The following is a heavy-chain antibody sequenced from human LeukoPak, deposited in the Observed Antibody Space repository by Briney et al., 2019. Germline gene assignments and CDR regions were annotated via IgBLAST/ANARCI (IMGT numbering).Heavy chain of an antibody. Sequence: SETLSLTCTVSGGSISSYYWSWIRQPAGKGLEWIGRIYTSGSTNYNPSLKSRVTMSVDTSKNQFSLKLSSVTAADTAVYYCARDPPPMTTVTTYYYHGMDVWGQGTTVTVSS. J-gene: IGHJ6*02. CDR2: IYTSGST. D-gene: IGHD4-17*01. CDR3: ARDPPPMTTVTTYYYHGMDV. CDR1: GGSISSYY. V-gene: IGHV4-4*07.